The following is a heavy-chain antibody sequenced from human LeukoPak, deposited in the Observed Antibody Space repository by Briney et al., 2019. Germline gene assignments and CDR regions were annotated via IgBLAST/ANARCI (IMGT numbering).Heavy chain of an antibody. Sequence: SETLSLTCSVSGDSISSAHFWGWIRQPPGKGLEWIGSIYHSGSTHYNPSLKSRVIISVDTSKNQFSLKLSSVTAADTAVYSCARDVRLPRRAFDIWGQGTMVTVSS. CDR2: IYHSGST. CDR3: ARDVRLPRRAFDI. V-gene: IGHV4-38-2*02. J-gene: IGHJ3*02. D-gene: IGHD5-18*01. CDR1: GDSISSAHF.